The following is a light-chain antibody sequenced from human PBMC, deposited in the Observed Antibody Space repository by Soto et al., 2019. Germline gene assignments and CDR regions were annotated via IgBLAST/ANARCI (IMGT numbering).Light chain of an antibody. Sequence: IVLPQSPATLSLSPGERATLSCRASQSVSSYLAWYQQKPGQAPRLLIYDASNRATGIPARFSGSGSGTDFTLTISSLEPEDFAVYYCQQRSNWWTFGQGTKV. CDR2: DAS. J-gene: IGKJ1*01. V-gene: IGKV3-11*01. CDR1: QSVSSY. CDR3: QQRSNWWT.